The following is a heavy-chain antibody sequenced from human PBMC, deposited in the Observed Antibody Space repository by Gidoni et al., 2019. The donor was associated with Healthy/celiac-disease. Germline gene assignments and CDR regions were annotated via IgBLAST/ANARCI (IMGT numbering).Heavy chain of an antibody. D-gene: IGHD3-22*01. CDR2: IIPIFGTA. J-gene: IGHJ3*02. CDR3: ARAESGVVVAHDAFDI. Sequence: QAQLVQSGAEVKKPGSSVKVSCKASGGTFGSYAISWVRQAPGQGLEWMGGIIPIFGTANYAQKFQGRVTITADESTSTAYMELSSLRSEDTAVYYCARAESGVVVAHDAFDIWGQGTMVTVSS. CDR1: GGTFGSYA. V-gene: IGHV1-69*01.